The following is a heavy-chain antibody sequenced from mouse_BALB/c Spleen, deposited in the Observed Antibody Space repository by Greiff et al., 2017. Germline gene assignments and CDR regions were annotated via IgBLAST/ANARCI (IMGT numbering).Heavy chain of an antibody. CDR2: INPSNGGT. CDR1: GYTFTSYY. V-gene: IGHV1S81*02. CDR3: ARMRWGNSYFDY. J-gene: IGHJ2*01. Sequence: QVQLKQSGAELVKPGASVKLSCKASGYTFTSYYMYWVKQRPGQGLEWIGEINPSNGGTNFNEKFKDKATLTADKSSSTAYMQLSSLTSEDSAVYYCARMRWGNSYFDYWGQGTTLTVSS. D-gene: IGHD2-1*01.